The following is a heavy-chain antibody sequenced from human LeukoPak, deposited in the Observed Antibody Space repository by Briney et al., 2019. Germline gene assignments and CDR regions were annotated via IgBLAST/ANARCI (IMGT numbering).Heavy chain of an antibody. CDR1: GFTFSRYG. V-gene: IGHV3-30*03. J-gene: IGHJ3*02. CDR3: ARGEWEHGGFDI. D-gene: IGHD1-26*01. Sequence: GGSLRLSCAASGFTFSRYGMHWVRQAPGKGLEWVAVISYDGNNEYYADSVKGRFTISRDNSNNTLYLRMNGLRIEDTAIYYCARGEWEHGGFDIWGQGTMVTVSS. CDR2: ISYDGNNE.